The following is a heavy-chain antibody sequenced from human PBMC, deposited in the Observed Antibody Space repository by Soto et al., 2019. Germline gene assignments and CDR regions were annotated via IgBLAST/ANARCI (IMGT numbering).Heavy chain of an antibody. CDR3: ARRQLGRGYYYYGMDV. CDR1: GYSFTSYW. J-gene: IGHJ6*02. CDR2: IDPSDSYT. Sequence: PGESLKISCKGSGYSFTSYWISWVRQMPGKGLEWMGRIDPSDSYTNYSPSFQGHVTISADKSISTAYLQWSSLKASDTAMYYCARRQLGRGYYYYGMDVWGQGTTVTVS. D-gene: IGHD6-6*01. V-gene: IGHV5-10-1*01.